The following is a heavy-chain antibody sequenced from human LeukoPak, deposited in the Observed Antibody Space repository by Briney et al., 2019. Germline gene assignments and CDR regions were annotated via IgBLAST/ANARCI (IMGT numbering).Heavy chain of an antibody. CDR2: INHSGST. CDR3: ARAPGRTYYDY. J-gene: IGHJ4*02. CDR1: GGSFSGYY. V-gene: IGHV4-34*01. Sequence: SETLSLTCAVYGGSFSGYYWSWIRQPPGKGLEWIGEINHSGSTNYDPSLKSRVTISVDKSKNQFSLKLSSVTAADTAVYYCARAPGRTYYDYWGQGTLVTVSS. D-gene: IGHD2-21*01.